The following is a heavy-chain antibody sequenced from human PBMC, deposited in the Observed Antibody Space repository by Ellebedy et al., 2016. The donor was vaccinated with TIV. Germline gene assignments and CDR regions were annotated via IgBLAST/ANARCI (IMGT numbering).Heavy chain of an antibody. CDR3: ARDVAGFDP. CDR1: GYTFTSYF. D-gene: IGHD2-15*01. V-gene: IGHV1-46*01. CDR2: INPRGGST. Sequence: ASVKVSCKASGYTFTSYFMHWARQAPGQGLEWMGIINPRGGSTSYAQKFQGRVTMTRDTSTSTVYMELSSLRYDDTAVYYCARDVAGFDPWGQGTLVTVSS. J-gene: IGHJ5*02.